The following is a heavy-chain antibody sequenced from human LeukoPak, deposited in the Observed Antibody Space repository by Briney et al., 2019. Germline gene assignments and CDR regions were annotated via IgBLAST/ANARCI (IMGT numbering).Heavy chain of an antibody. CDR3: AKDIYRTVGATTGYYMDV. V-gene: IGHV3-48*03. CDR2: ISSSGSTI. J-gene: IGHJ6*03. Sequence: GGSLRLSCAASGFTFSSYEMNWVRQAPGKGLEWVSYISSSGSTIYYADSVKGRFTISRDNSKNSLYLQMNSLRAEDTALYYCAKDIYRTVGATTGYYMDVWGKGTTVTVSS. CDR1: GFTFSSYE. D-gene: IGHD1-26*01.